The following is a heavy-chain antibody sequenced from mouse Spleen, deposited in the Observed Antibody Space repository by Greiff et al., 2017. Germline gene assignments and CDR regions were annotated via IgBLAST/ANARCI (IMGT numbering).Heavy chain of an antibody. J-gene: IGHJ4*01. CDR2: ISSGGSYT. CDR1: GFTFSSYA. Sequence: EVQGVESGGGLVKPGGSLKLSCAASGFTFSSYAMSWVRQTPEKRLEWVATISSGGSYTYYPDSVKGRFTISRDNAKNTLYLQMSSLRSEDTAMYYCARSTMITTTAMDYWGQGTSVTVSS. D-gene: IGHD2-4*01. V-gene: IGHV5-9-3*01. CDR3: ARSTMITTTAMDY.